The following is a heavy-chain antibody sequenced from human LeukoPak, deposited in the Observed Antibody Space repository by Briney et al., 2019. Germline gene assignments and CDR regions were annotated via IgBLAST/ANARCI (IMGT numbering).Heavy chain of an antibody. J-gene: IGHJ3*02. D-gene: IGHD5-24*01. V-gene: IGHV1-3*01. CDR2: INSGNGNT. CDR3: ARDYTDGYAFDI. Sequence: ASVKVSCKASGYTFTSYAMHWVRQAPGQRLEWMGWINSGNGNTKYSQKFQGRVTITRDTSASTAYMELSSLRSEDTAVYYCARDYTDGYAFDIWGQGTMVTVPS. CDR1: GYTFTSYA.